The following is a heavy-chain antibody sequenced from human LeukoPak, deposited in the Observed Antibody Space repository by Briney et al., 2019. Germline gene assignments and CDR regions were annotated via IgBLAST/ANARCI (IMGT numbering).Heavy chain of an antibody. V-gene: IGHV3-7*01. J-gene: IGHJ1*01. CDR3: ARDPPYRSGGAIDLQH. CDR1: GFTFSSYW. D-gene: IGHD3-16*01. Sequence: GGSLRLSCAASGFTFSSYWMSWVRQAPGKGLEGVANIKQDGSEKYYVDSVKGRFTISRDNAKNSLYLQMNSLRAEDTAVYYCARDPPYRSGGAIDLQHWGQGTLVTVSS. CDR2: IKQDGSEK.